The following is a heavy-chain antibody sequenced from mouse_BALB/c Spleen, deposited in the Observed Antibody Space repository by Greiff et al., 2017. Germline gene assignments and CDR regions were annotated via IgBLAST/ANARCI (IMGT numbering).Heavy chain of an antibody. CDR2: IWGDGST. D-gene: IGHD2-12*01. Sequence: VKLMESGPGLVAPSQSLSITCTVSGFSLTGYGVNWVRQPPGKGLEWLGMIWGDGSTDYNSALKSRLSISKDNSKSQVFVKMNSLQTDDTARYYCARGRRDWYFDVWGAGTTVTVSS. V-gene: IGHV2-6-7*01. J-gene: IGHJ1*01. CDR1: GFSLTGYG. CDR3: ARGRRDWYFDV.